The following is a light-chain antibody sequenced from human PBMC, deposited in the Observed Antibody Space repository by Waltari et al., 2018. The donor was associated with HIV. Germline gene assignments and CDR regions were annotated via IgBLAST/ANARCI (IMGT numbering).Light chain of an antibody. V-gene: IGLV1-40*01. J-gene: IGLJ2*01. CDR2: GNN. CDR1: RSNIGANYD. CDR3: QSYDSSLSGSVV. Sequence: QSVLTQPPSVSGAPGTRVTISCTGSRSNIGANYDVHWYQQFPGTAPKLLLSGNNDRPSGVPDRFSGSRSGTSASLAITGLQADDEADYYCQSYDSSLSGSVVFGGGTKLTVL.